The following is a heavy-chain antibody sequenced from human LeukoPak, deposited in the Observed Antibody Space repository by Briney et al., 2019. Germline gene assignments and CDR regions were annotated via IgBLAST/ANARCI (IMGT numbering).Heavy chain of an antibody. CDR1: GGSFSGYY. J-gene: IGHJ4*02. Sequence: TSETLSLTCAVYGGSFSGYYWSWIRQPPGKGLEWSGEINHSGSTNYNPSLKSRVTISVDTSKNQFSLKLSSVTAADTAVYYCATTYSTTPDYWGQGTLVTVSS. CDR2: INHSGST. D-gene: IGHD4-11*01. V-gene: IGHV4-34*01. CDR3: ATTYSTTPDY.